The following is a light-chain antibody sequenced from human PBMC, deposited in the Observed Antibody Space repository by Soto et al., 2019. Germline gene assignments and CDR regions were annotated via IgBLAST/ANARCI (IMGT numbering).Light chain of an antibody. CDR2: GAS. J-gene: IGKJ1*01. CDR3: QQYGSSSWT. Sequence: EIFVTQSPGTLSLPRWEIATLSCRASQSVRSSNLAWYQQRPGQAPRLLIYGASSRATGIPDRFSGSGSGTEFTLTISRLEPEDFAVYYCQQYGSSSWTFGQGTKVDIK. CDR1: QSVRSSN. V-gene: IGKV3-20*01.